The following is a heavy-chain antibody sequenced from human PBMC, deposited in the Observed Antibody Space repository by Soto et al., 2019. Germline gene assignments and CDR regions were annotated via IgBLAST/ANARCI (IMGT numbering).Heavy chain of an antibody. CDR1: GFTFSSYS. J-gene: IGHJ4*02. CDR3: ARKYSSYDLAYFDY. D-gene: IGHD5-12*01. V-gene: IGHV3-21*01. CDR2: ISSSSSYI. Sequence: EVQLVESGGGLVKPGGSLRLSCAASGFTFSSYSMNWVRQAPGKGLEGVSSISSSSSYIYYADSVKGRFTISRDNAKNSLYLQMKSLRAEDTAVYYCARKYSSYDLAYFDYWGQGTLVTVSS.